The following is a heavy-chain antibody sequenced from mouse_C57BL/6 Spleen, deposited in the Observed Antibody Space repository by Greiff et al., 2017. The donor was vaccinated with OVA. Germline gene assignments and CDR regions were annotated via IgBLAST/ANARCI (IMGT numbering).Heavy chain of an antibody. CDR3: ARDYGSSYSYYFDY. D-gene: IGHD1-1*01. Sequence: VKLQESGPELVKPGASVKISCKASGYAFSSSWMNWVKQRPGKGLEWIGRIYPGDGDTNYNGKFKGKATLTADKSSSTAYMQLSSLTSEDSAVYFCARDYGSSYSYYFDYWGQGTTLTVSS. V-gene: IGHV1-82*01. J-gene: IGHJ2*01. CDR1: GYAFSSSW. CDR2: IYPGDGDT.